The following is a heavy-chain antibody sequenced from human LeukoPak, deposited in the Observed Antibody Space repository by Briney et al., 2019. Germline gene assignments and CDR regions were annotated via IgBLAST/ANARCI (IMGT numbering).Heavy chain of an antibody. V-gene: IGHV4-59*01. CDR2: IYYSGTT. CDR3: ARSGGASRSFDY. D-gene: IGHD1-26*01. J-gene: IGHJ4*02. Sequence: SETLSLTCTVSGGSISSYYWSWIRQPPGKGLEWIGYIYYSGTTDYNPSLKSRVTISVDTSNNQFSLKVSSVTAADTAVYYCARSGGASRSFDYWGQGPLVPVSS. CDR1: GGSISSYY.